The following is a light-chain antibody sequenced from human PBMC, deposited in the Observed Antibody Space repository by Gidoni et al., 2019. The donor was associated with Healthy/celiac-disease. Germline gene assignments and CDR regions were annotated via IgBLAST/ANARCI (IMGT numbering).Light chain of an antibody. Sequence: SYELTEPPSVSVSPGQTASITCSGDKLGDKYACWYQQKTGQSPVLVIYQDSKRPSGIPERFSGSNSGNTATLTISGTQAMDEADYYCQAWDSSTASLVFGTGTKLTVL. CDR1: KLGDKY. J-gene: IGLJ1*01. CDR2: QDS. CDR3: QAWDSSTASLV. V-gene: IGLV3-1*01.